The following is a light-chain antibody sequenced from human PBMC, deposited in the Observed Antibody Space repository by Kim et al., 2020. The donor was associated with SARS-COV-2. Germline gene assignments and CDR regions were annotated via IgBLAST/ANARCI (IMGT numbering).Light chain of an antibody. J-gene: IGLJ3*02. CDR2: MNN. Sequence: SVTISSAVSSSKVGIDDVYAYLQHPGTAPTRVFSMNNQPPSGSPDRLSGSNSSTSASLANSGLGSEDEAEYYCATWEDSLSGGVFGGGTQLAVL. CDR1: SSKVGIDD. CDR3: ATWEDSLSGGV. V-gene: IGLV1-47*01.